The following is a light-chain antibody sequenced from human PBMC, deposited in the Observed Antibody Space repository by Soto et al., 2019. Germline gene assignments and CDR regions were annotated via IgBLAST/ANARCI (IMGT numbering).Light chain of an antibody. J-gene: IGKJ4*01. CDR1: QNIDNN. CDR2: GAS. V-gene: IGKV3D-15*01. CDR3: QQYNNWPPLT. Sequence: EIVMTQSPATLSVSPGDRVTLSCRASQNIDNNLAWYQQRPGQPPRLLIYGASTRANGIPARFSGSGSGTEFTLTISSLQSEDFAVYCCQQYNNWPPLTFGGGTK.